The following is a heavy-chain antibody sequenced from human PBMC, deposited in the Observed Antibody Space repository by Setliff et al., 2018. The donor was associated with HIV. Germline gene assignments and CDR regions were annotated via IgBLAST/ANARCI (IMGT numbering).Heavy chain of an antibody. V-gene: IGHV3-74*01. Sequence: GGSLRLSCAASGFTFSSSWMHWVRQAPGKGLVWVSRINSDDSTTSYADSVKGRFTISRDNSNNTMYLQMNSLTPEDTAVYYCARYSSGWYVDDYWGQGTLVTVS. CDR1: GFTFSSSW. CDR2: INSDDSTT. CDR3: ARYSSGWYVDDY. D-gene: IGHD6-19*01. J-gene: IGHJ4*02.